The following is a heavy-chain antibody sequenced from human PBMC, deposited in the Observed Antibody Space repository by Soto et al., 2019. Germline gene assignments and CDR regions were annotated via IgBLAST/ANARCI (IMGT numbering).Heavy chain of an antibody. CDR3: AHPRGYGVFDAYDI. CDR2: LSASGGST. CDR1: GFTFSTYA. V-gene: IGHV3-23*01. J-gene: IGHJ3*02. Sequence: GGSLRLSCAASGFTFSTYAMIWVRQAPGKGLEWVSALSASGGSTYYADSVKGRFTISRDNSMNALYLQMNSLRIDDTAVYYCAHPRGYGVFDAYDIWGQGTMVTVSS. D-gene: IGHD4-17*01.